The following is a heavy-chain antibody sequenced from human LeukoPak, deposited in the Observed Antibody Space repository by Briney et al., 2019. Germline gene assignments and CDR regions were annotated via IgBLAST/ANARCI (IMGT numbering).Heavy chain of an antibody. V-gene: IGHV5-51*01. CDR3: ARALGYCSSTSCYGFFDY. CDR1: GYSFTSYW. J-gene: IGHJ4*02. CDR2: IYPGDSDT. D-gene: IGHD2-2*01. Sequence: GESLKISCKGSGYSFTSYWIGWVRQMPGKGLEWMGIIYPGDSDTRYSPSFQGQVTISADKSISTAYLRWSSLKASDTAMYYCARALGYCSSTSCYGFFDYWGQGTLVTVSS.